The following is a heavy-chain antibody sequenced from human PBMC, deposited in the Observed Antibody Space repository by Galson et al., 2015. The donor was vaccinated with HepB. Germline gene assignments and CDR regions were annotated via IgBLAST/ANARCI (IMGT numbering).Heavy chain of an antibody. Sequence: SLRLSCAASGFTFSHHWMHWVRQAPEKGLVWVSRINRDGRSTSYADSVKGRFTISRDNAKNTLYLQMNSLRAEDTAVYYCARYNWNDDHFDYWGQGTLVTVSS. CDR2: INRDGRST. CDR3: ARYNWNDDHFDY. D-gene: IGHD1-20*01. CDR1: GFTFSHHW. V-gene: IGHV3-74*01. J-gene: IGHJ4*02.